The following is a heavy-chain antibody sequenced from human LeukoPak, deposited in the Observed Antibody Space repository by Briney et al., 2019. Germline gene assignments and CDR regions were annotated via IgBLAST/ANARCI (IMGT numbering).Heavy chain of an antibody. J-gene: IGHJ3*01. Sequence: SETLSLTCTVSGGSISSYYWSWIRQPPGKGLEWIGYIYYSGSTNYNPSLKSRVTISVDTSKNQFSLKLSSVTAADTAVYYCARWGLLDAFDLWGQGTMVTVSS. CDR2: IYYSGST. CDR3: ARWGLLDAFDL. V-gene: IGHV4-59*01. D-gene: IGHD1-26*01. CDR1: GGSISSYY.